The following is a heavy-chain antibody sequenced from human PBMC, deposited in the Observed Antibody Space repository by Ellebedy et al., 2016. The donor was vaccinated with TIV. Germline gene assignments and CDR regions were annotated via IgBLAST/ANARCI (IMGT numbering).Heavy chain of an antibody. CDR3: ARRTTTYLDSSGLCFDL. Sequence: SETLSLXXTVSGGSISYYYWNWLRQPPGKGLEWIGYVYYGGSTNYNPSLKSRVTISVDTSKKQFSLKLNSVTTADTAVYYCARRTTTYLDSSGLCFDLWGRGTLVTVSS. CDR1: GGSISYYY. D-gene: IGHD6-19*01. CDR2: VYYGGST. V-gene: IGHV4-59*01. J-gene: IGHJ2*01.